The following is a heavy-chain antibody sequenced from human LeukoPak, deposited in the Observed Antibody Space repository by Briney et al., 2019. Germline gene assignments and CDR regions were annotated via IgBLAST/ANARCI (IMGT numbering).Heavy chain of an antibody. V-gene: IGHV1-69*06. CDR1: GGTISSYA. D-gene: IGHD5-18*01. CDR3: ARARGYSYGPFDY. CDR2: IIPIFGTA. J-gene: IGHJ4*02. Sequence: SVKVSCKASGGTISSYAISWVRQAPGQGLEWMGGIIPIFGTANYAQKFQGRVTITADKSTSTAYMELSSLRSEDTAVYYCARARGYSYGPFDYWGQGTLVTVSS.